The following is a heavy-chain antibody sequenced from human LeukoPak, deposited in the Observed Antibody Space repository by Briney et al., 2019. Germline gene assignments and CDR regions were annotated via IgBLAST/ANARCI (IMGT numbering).Heavy chain of an antibody. V-gene: IGHV5-51*01. J-gene: IGHJ4*02. D-gene: IGHD6-25*01. Sequence: GESLKISGKGSGYSFTSYSIGWVGQMPGKGLEWMRIIYPVDSDTRYSPSFQGQVTISADKSISTAYLQWSSLKASDTAMYYCARPLLGSGVWNWGQGTLVTVSS. CDR2: IYPVDSDT. CDR1: GYSFTSYS. CDR3: ARPLLGSGVWN.